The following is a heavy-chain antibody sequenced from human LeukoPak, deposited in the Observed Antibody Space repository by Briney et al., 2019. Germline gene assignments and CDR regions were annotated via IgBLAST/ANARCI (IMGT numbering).Heavy chain of an antibody. CDR1: GFTFSSYW. Sequence: PGGSLRLFCAASGFTFSSYWMSWVRQAPGKGLEWVANIKQDGSEKYYVDSVKGRFTISRDNAKNSLYLQMNSLRAEDTAVYYCARDRHCSSTSCYLWAWFDPWGQGTLVTVSS. J-gene: IGHJ5*02. CDR3: ARDRHCSSTSCYLWAWFDP. D-gene: IGHD2-2*01. CDR2: IKQDGSEK. V-gene: IGHV3-7*01.